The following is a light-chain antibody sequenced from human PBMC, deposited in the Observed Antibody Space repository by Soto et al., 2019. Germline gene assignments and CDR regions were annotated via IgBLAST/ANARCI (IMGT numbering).Light chain of an antibody. Sequence: DIVMTQSPDSLAVSLGERATINCKFSQSVFNSPNNRNYLAWYQQKPGQPPKLLIYWASTRESGVPDIFSGSGSGPDFPLTITGLQAEDVAVYYCQQYFITPPFTFGQGTRLEIK. CDR2: WAS. CDR1: QSVFNSPNNRNY. J-gene: IGKJ5*01. V-gene: IGKV4-1*01. CDR3: QQYFITPPFT.